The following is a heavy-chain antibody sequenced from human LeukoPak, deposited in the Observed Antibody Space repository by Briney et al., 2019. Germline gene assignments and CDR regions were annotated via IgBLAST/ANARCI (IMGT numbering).Heavy chain of an antibody. CDR3: ARVSLGAEWELLQRGWFDP. CDR2: INHSGST. D-gene: IGHD1-26*01. Sequence: PSETLSLTCAVYGGSFSGYYWSWIRQPPGKGLEWIGEINHSGSTNYNPSLKSRVTISVDTSKNQFSLNLSSVTAADTAVYYCARVSLGAEWELLQRGWFDPWGQGTLVTVSS. J-gene: IGHJ5*02. CDR1: GGSFSGYY. V-gene: IGHV4-34*01.